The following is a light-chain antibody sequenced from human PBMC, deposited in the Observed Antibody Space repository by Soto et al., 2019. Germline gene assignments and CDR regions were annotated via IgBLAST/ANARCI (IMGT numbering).Light chain of an antibody. V-gene: IGKV3-20*01. J-gene: IGKJ4*01. CDR1: QIVSSSY. CDR3: QPYGSSPLT. CDR2: GAS. Sequence: EIVLTQSPGTLSLSPGERATLSCRASQIVSSSYLAWYQQKPGQAPRLLINGASSRATGIPDRFSGSGSGTDFTLTISRLEPEDFAVYYCQPYGSSPLTFAGGTKVDIK.